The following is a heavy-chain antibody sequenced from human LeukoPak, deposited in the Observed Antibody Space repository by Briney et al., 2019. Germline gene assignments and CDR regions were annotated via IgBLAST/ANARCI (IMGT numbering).Heavy chain of an antibody. J-gene: IGHJ4*02. CDR1: GYSFTSYW. CDR2: I. Sequence: GESLKISCKGSGYSFTSYWIVWVRQMPGKGLEWMGIIYSPSFQGQVTISADKSIRTAHLQWSSLKASDTAMYYCVRSDYGDFKYYFDYWGQGTLVTVSS. V-gene: IGHV5-51*01. CDR3: VRSDYGDFKYYFDY. D-gene: IGHD4-17*01.